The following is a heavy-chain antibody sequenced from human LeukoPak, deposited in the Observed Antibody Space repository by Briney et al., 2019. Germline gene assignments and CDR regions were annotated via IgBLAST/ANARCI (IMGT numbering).Heavy chain of an antibody. CDR1: GFTFSNYA. J-gene: IGHJ1*01. CDR2: ISGSGAGT. Sequence: GGSLRLSCAASGFTFSNYAMSWVRQAPRKGLQWVSAISGSGAGTYYADSVKGRFTISRDNAKNSLYLQMNSLRAEDTAVYYCARDPPSFQYWGQGTLVTVSA. V-gene: IGHV3-23*01. CDR3: ARDPPSFQY.